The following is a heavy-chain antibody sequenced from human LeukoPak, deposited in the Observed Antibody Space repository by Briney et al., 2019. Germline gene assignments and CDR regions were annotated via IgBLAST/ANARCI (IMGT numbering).Heavy chain of an antibody. CDR2: INIDGSQR. CDR1: GFSFSTTW. D-gene: IGHD2-8*01. Sequence: GGSLRLSCAASGFSFSTTWMTWVRQTPGKGLELVANINIDGSQRYHADSVEGRFTISRDNVKNTLYLQMNSLRAEDTAVYYCARERERYCTNGVCYSDPFDYWGQGTLVTVSS. CDR3: ARERERYCTNGVCYSDPFDY. J-gene: IGHJ4*02. V-gene: IGHV3-7*01.